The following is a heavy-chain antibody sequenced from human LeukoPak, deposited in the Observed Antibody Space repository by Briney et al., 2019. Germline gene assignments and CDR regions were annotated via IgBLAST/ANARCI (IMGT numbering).Heavy chain of an antibody. CDR3: AGQEWLQRARVY. CDR1: GFTFSSYW. J-gene: IGHJ4*02. V-gene: IGHV3-7*01. Sequence: GGSLRLSCAASGFTFSSYWISWVRQAPGKGLEWVANIKQDGSEKYYVDSVKGRFTISRDNAKNSLYLQMNSLRAEDTAVYYCAGQEWLQRARVYWGQGTLVTVSS. CDR2: IKQDGSEK. D-gene: IGHD5-12*01.